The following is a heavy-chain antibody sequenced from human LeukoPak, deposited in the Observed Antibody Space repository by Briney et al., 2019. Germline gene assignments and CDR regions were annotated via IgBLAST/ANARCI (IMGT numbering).Heavy chain of an antibody. CDR1: GGSVSSDY. CDR3: ARIDRAVAGTIDY. J-gene: IGHJ4*02. V-gene: IGHV4-59*08. Sequence: SETLSLTCSVSGGSVSSDYWSWIRQPPGKGLEWIGYIHYSGSTNYNPSLKSRVHMSVDTSKNQFSLKLSSVTAADTAVYYCARIDRAVAGTIDYWGQGTLVTVSS. CDR2: IHYSGST. D-gene: IGHD6-19*01.